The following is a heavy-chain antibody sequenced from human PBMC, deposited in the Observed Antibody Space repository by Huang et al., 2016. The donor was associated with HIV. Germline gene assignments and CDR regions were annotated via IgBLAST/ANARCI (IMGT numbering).Heavy chain of an antibody. V-gene: IGHV4-34*01. Sequence: QVQLRQWGAGLVKPSETLSLTCAVYGGSFSGYYWTWIRQSPGKGLEWSGEINHIGKTNYQPSLKSRVTSSKDTAKNQFSLQLTAVSAADTGVYFGAREKAADRAWYGVYYFDYWGEGALVTVTS. J-gene: IGHJ4*02. CDR3: AREKAADRAWYGVYYFDY. CDR2: INHIGKT. D-gene: IGHD3-10*01. CDR1: GGSFSGYY.